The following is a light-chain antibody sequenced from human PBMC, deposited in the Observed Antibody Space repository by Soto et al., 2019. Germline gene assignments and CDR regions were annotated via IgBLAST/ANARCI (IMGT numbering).Light chain of an antibody. Sequence: DTVLTQSPVTLSLSPGERATLSRRASQSVSSSYLAWYQQKPGQAPRILIYGASSRATGIPDRFSGSVSGTDFTLTISRLETEDFAVYYCQQYGSSPWTFGQGTKVDIK. CDR1: QSVSSSY. CDR3: QQYGSSPWT. CDR2: GAS. J-gene: IGKJ1*01. V-gene: IGKV3-20*01.